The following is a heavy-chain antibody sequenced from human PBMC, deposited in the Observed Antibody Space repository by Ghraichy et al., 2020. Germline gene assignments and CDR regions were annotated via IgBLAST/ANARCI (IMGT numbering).Heavy chain of an antibody. Sequence: LSLTCAASGFTFSNYDFHWVRQVTDKGLEWVSAIGTGGDTYYPDSVKGRFTISRENAKNSFYLQMNSLRAGDTAVYYCAREGSGWHLDLWGRGTLVTVSS. CDR1: GFTFSNYD. D-gene: IGHD3-10*01. CDR2: IGTGGDT. V-gene: IGHV3-13*04. CDR3: AREGSGWHLDL. J-gene: IGHJ2*01.